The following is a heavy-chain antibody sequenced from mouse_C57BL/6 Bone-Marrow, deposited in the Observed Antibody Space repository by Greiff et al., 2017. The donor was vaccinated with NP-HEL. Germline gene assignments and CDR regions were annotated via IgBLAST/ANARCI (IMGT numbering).Heavy chain of an antibody. CDR2: ISNGGGST. J-gene: IGHJ4*01. CDR1: GFTFSDYY. Sequence: EVKVEEPGGGLVQPGGSLKLSCAASGFTFSDYYMYWVRQTPEKRLEWVAYISNGGGSTYYPDTVKGRFTITRDNAKNTLYLQMSRLKSEDTAVYSCARHYGCYYYGSSHYAMDYWGQGTSVTVSS. CDR3: ARHYGCYYYGSSHYAMDY. D-gene: IGHD1-1*01. V-gene: IGHV5-12*01.